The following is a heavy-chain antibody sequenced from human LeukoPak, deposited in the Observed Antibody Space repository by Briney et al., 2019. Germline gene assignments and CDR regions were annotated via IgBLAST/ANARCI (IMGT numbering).Heavy chain of an antibody. CDR1: GYTLTELS. Sequence: ASVKVSCKVSGYTLTELSMHWVRQAPGKGLEWMGGFDPEDGETIYAQKFHGRVTLTRNTAISTAYMELSSLSSDDTAVYYCAKGLFYDNQPWGQGTLVTVSS. J-gene: IGHJ4*02. CDR3: AKGLFYDNQP. D-gene: IGHD2-2*01. CDR2: FDPEDGET. V-gene: IGHV1-24*01.